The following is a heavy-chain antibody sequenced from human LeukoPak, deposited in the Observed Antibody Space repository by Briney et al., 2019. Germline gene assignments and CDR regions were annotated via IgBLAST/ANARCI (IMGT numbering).Heavy chain of an antibody. CDR3: ARQAVGAPSAFDI. J-gene: IGHJ3*02. D-gene: IGHD1-26*01. CDR1: GGSISSYY. Sequence: KPSETLSLTCTVSGGSISSYYWSWIRQPPGKGLEWIGYIYYSGSTNYNPSLKSRVTISVDTSKNQFSLKLSSVTAADTAVYYCARQAVGAPSAFDIWGQGTMVTVSS. CDR2: IYYSGST. V-gene: IGHV4-59*08.